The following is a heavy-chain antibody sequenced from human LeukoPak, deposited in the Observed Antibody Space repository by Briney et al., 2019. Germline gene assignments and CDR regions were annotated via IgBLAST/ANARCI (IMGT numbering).Heavy chain of an antibody. J-gene: IGHJ3*02. Sequence: SETLSLTCTVSGGSISSGGYYWSWIRQHPGKGLEWIGYIYYSGSTYYNPSLKSRVTISVDTSKNQFSLKLSSATAADTAVYYCARAELLGAFDIWGQGTMVTVSS. V-gene: IGHV4-31*03. CDR1: GGSISSGGYY. D-gene: IGHD3-10*01. CDR2: IYYSGST. CDR3: ARAELLGAFDI.